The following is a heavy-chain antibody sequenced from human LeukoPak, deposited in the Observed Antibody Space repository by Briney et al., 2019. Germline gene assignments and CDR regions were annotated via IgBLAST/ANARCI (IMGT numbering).Heavy chain of an antibody. CDR3: ATGGPIYCSSTSCDRENY. CDR1: GYTLTDLS. J-gene: IGHJ4*02. Sequence: ASVKVSCKVSGYTLTDLSMHWVRQAPGKGLEWMGGFDPEDGETIYAQKFQGRVTMTEDTSTDTAYMELSSLRSEDTAVYYCATGGPIYCSSTSCDRENYWGQGTLVTVPS. CDR2: FDPEDGET. D-gene: IGHD2-2*02. V-gene: IGHV1-24*01.